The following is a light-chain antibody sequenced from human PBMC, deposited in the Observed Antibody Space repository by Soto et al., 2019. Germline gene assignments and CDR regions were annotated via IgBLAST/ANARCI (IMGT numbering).Light chain of an antibody. CDR1: QSVSRR. J-gene: IGKJ2*01. V-gene: IGKV1-5*01. CDR3: HTYNSYSLHT. Sequence: IQMTQSHSTLSASVGDRITITCRASQSVSRRLAWFQQKPGKAPKLLIYDASSLESGVPSRFSGRGSGTEFTLTISSLQPDDCATYYCHTYNSYSLHTFGQGTKVDIK. CDR2: DAS.